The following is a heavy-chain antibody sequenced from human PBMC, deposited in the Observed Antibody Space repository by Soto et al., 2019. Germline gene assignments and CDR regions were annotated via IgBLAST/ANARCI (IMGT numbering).Heavy chain of an antibody. CDR3: ARGPTNAGYRFRFLEWYHDAFDI. J-gene: IGHJ3*02. D-gene: IGHD3-3*01. CDR2: IHHSGSS. CDR1: GGAINSGG. Sequence: TLSLTCAVSGGAINSGGAGSVSDQGRAWSGSGIGYIHHSGSSHHNPSLRSGVTISVDRSKNQFSLKLSSVTAADTAVYYCARGPTNAGYRFRFLEWYHDAFDIWGQGTMVT. V-gene: IGHV4-30-2*01.